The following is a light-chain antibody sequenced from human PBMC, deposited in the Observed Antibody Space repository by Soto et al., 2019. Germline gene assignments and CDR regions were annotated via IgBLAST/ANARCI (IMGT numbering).Light chain of an antibody. J-gene: IGKJ2*01. CDR1: QSISSW. V-gene: IGKV1-5*01. Sequence: DIQMTQSPSTLSASVGDRVTITCRASQSISSWLAWYQQKPGKAPKLLIYDASSLESGVPSRFSGSGSGTEFTLTISSLQPDDFATYYCQQTDSFPYTFGRGTKVDIK. CDR3: QQTDSFPYT. CDR2: DAS.